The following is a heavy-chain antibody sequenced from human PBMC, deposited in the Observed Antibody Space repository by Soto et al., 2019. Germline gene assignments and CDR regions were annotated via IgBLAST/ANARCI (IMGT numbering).Heavy chain of an antibody. D-gene: IGHD6-13*01. Sequence: PGGSLRLSCAASGFTFSSYAMSWVRQAPGKGLEWVSAISGSGGSTYYADSVKGRFTISRDNSKNTLYLQMNSLRAEDTAVYYCAKSRVWVAYSSSWYGGWFDPWGQGTLVTVSS. CDR3: AKSRVWVAYSSSWYGGWFDP. CDR2: ISGSGGST. J-gene: IGHJ5*02. CDR1: GFTFSSYA. V-gene: IGHV3-23*01.